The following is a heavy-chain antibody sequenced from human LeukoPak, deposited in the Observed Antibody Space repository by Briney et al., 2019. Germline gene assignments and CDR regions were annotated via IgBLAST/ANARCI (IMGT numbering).Heavy chain of an antibody. V-gene: IGHV1-69*05. CDR2: IIPIFGTA. CDR3: ASASVAVEMATISAYYYYYMDV. J-gene: IGHJ6*03. CDR1: GGTFSTYS. Sequence: SVKVSCKASGGTFSTYSISWVRHAPAQRLEWMGGIIPIFGTANYAQPFQGRVTITTDESTSTAYMELSSLRSEDTAVYYCASASVAVEMATISAYYYYYMDVWGKGTTVTVSS. D-gene: IGHD5-24*01.